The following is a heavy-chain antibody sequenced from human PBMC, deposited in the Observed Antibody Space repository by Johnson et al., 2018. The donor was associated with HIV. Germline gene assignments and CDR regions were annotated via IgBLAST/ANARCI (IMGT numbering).Heavy chain of an antibody. D-gene: IGHD1-26*01. J-gene: IGHJ3*02. CDR2: IGWDGGSR. CDR3: AKAQGSLPVEIYAVDI. V-gene: IGHV3-43*01. Sequence: DVQVVESGGVVAQIGGSLRLSCAASGFTFDAYTMYWVRQPPGKGLEWVSLIGWDGGSRYYGDSVKGRFTISRDNSKNSLYLQMNSLRTEDTALYYCAKAQGSLPVEIYAVDIWGQGTMVTVSS. CDR1: GFTFDAYT.